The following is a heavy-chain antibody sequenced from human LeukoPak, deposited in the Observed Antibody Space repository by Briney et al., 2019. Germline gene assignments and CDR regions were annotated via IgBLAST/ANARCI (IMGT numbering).Heavy chain of an antibody. J-gene: IGHJ4*02. V-gene: IGHV4-31*03. Sequence: SETLSLTCTVSGGSISSGGYYWSWIRQHPGKGLEWIGYIYYSGSTYYNPSLKSRVTISVDTSKNQFSLKLGSVTAADTAVYYCARERIAVAGLVNWGQGTLVTVSS. D-gene: IGHD6-19*01. CDR3: ARERIAVAGLVN. CDR1: GGSISSGGYY. CDR2: IYYSGST.